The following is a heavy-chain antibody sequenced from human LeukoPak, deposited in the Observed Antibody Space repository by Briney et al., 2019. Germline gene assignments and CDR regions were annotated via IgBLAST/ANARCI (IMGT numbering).Heavy chain of an antibody. J-gene: IGHJ3*02. CDR2: ISSSSSYI. Sequence: GGSLRLSCAASGFTFSSYSMNWVRQAPGKGLEWVSSISSSSSYIYHADSAKGRFTISRDNAKHSLYLQMNSLRAEDTAVYYCARDRTSGSYSPDAFDIWGQGIMVTVSS. V-gene: IGHV3-21*01. D-gene: IGHD1-26*01. CDR1: GFTFSSYS. CDR3: ARDRTSGSYSPDAFDI.